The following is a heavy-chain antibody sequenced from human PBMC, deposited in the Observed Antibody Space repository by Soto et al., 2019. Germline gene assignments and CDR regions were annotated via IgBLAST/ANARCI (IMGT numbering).Heavy chain of an antibody. CDR1: GGSVTNSSYY. CDR3: VSQRTTVPTQAYFDY. V-gene: IGHV4-39*01. Sequence: SETLSLTCTVSGGSVTNSSYYWGWIRQSPGKGLEWIGSVYYRGRSYSKSSVKSRVTISVDTSKNRFSLSLNSVTTSDTAVYFCVSQRTTVPTQAYFDYWGPGALVTVSS. CDR2: VYYRGRS. J-gene: IGHJ4*02. D-gene: IGHD4-17*01.